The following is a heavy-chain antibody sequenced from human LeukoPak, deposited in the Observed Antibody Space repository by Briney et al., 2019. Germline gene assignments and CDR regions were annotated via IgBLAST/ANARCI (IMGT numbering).Heavy chain of an antibody. V-gene: IGHV3-53*01. Sequence: GGSLRLSCAASGFTVSSNYMSWVRQAPGKGLEWVSVIYSGGSTYYADYVKGRFTISRDNSKNTLYLQMNSLRVEDTAVYYCARVSFRYYFDYWGQGTLVTVSS. CDR1: GFTVSSNY. D-gene: IGHD2-21*01. J-gene: IGHJ4*02. CDR3: ARVSFRYYFDY. CDR2: IYSGGST.